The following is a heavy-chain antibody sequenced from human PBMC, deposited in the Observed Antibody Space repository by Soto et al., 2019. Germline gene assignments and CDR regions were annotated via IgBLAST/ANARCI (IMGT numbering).Heavy chain of an antibody. CDR1: GYTFTGYY. V-gene: IGHV1-2*04. CDR2: INPNSGGT. CDR3: ARCQMATIWGCYGMDV. J-gene: IGHJ6*02. Sequence: ASVKVSCKASGYTFTGYYMHWVRQAPGQGLEWMGWINPNSGGTNYAQKFQGWVTMTRDTSISTAYMELSRLRSDDTAVYYCARCQMATIWGCYGMDVWGQGTTVTVSS. D-gene: IGHD5-12*01.